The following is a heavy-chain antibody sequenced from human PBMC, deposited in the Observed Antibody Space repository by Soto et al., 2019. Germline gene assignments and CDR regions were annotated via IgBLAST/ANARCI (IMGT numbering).Heavy chain of an antibody. Sequence: ASVKVSCKASGYTFTSYDINWVRQATGQGLEWMGWMNPNSGNTGYAQKFQGRVTMTRNTSISTAYMELSSLRSEDTAVYYCARPQLYCSSTSCSSMDVGGQGTTVTVSS. V-gene: IGHV1-8*01. D-gene: IGHD2-2*01. CDR1: GYTFTSYD. CDR3: ARPQLYCSSTSCSSMDV. CDR2: MNPNSGNT. J-gene: IGHJ6*02.